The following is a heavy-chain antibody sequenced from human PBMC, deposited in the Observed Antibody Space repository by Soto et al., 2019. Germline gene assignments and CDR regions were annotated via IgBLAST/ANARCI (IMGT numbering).Heavy chain of an antibody. D-gene: IGHD6-6*01. Sequence: PGGSLRLSCAASGFTFSSYSMNWVRQAPGKGLEWVSSISSSSSYIYYADSVKGRFTISGDNAKNSLYLQMNSLRAEDTAVYYCARDYEYSSSPNWFDPWGQGTLVTVSS. J-gene: IGHJ5*02. CDR2: ISSSSSYI. CDR3: ARDYEYSSSPNWFDP. V-gene: IGHV3-21*01. CDR1: GFTFSSYS.